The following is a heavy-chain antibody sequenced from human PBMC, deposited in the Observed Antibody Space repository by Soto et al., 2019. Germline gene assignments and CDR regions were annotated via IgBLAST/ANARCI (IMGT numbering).Heavy chain of an antibody. CDR2: ISGSGGST. V-gene: IGHV3-23*01. Sequence: RLSCAASGFTFSSYAMSWVRQAPGKGLEWVSAISGSGGSTYYADSVKGRFTISRDNSKNTLYLQMNSLRAEDTAVYYCAKDQRITMVRGVMEDYWGQGTLVTVSS. J-gene: IGHJ4*02. D-gene: IGHD3-10*01. CDR3: AKDQRITMVRGVMEDY. CDR1: GFTFSSYA.